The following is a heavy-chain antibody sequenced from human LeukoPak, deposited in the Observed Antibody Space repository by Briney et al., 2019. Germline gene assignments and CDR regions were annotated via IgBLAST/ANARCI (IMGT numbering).Heavy chain of an antibody. CDR1: GFTFTNYW. CDR3: ARETTVIKKIDY. Sequence: PGGSLRLSCAVSGFTFTNYWMSWARQSPGKVLEWVANIYLDGSRAYYVDSVKGRFTISRDNAKNSLYLQMNSLRDEDTALYYCARETTVIKKIDYWGQGTLVTVSS. CDR2: IYLDGSRA. J-gene: IGHJ4*02. D-gene: IGHD4-17*01. V-gene: IGHV3-7*01.